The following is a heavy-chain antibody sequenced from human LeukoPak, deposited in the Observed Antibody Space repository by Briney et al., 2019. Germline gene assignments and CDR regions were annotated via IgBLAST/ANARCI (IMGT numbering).Heavy chain of an antibody. D-gene: IGHD1-26*01. V-gene: IGHV4-59*01. Sequence: SETLSLTCTVSGGSISSYYWSWIRQPPGKGLEWIGYIYYSGSTNYNPSLKSRVTISVDTSKNQFSLKLSSVTAADTAVYYCARAIVGATAQLDYWGQGTLVTVSS. CDR1: GGSISSYY. CDR3: ARAIVGATAQLDY. J-gene: IGHJ4*02. CDR2: IYYSGST.